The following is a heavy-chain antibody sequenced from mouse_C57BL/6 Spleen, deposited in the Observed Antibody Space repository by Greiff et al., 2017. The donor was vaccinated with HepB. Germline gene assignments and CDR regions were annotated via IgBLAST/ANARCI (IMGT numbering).Heavy chain of an antibody. Sequence: QVQLQQPGAELVKPGASVKLSCKASGYTFTSYWMHWVKQRPGQGLEWIGMIHPNSGSTNYNEKFKSKATLTVDKSSSTAYMQLSSLTSEDSAVYYCAIEIDYYGSSYGYFDVWGTGTTVTVSS. J-gene: IGHJ1*03. CDR3: AIEIDYYGSSYGYFDV. CDR1: GYTFTSYW. CDR2: IHPNSGST. D-gene: IGHD1-1*01. V-gene: IGHV1-64*01.